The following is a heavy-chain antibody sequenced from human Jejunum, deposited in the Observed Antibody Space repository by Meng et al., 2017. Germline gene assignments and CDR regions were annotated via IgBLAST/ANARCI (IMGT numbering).Heavy chain of an antibody. Sequence: QVQLQESGPGLVRPSETLSLTCSVSGVSVSSYYWSWIRQPPGKGLEWIGRLYDSGTTSYNPSLKSRVTISAGTSRNQLSLRLTSVTAADTAIYYCARRGFLDYWGQGILVTVSS. CDR2: LYDSGTT. D-gene: IGHD3-10*01. V-gene: IGHV4-59*08. CDR1: GVSVSSYY. CDR3: ARRGFLDY. J-gene: IGHJ4*02.